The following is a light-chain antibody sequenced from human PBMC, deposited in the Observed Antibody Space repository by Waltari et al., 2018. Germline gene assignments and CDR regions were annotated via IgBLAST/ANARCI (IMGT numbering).Light chain of an antibody. CDR3: QKYGTLPAT. CDR1: QSISRY. Sequence: EIMLTQSPGILSLSRGERATLSCRTSQSISRYLAWYQQKPGQAPRLLIYDAASRATGIPDRFSGSGSGTDFSLTISRLEPEDSAVYYCQKYGTLPATFGQGTKVEIK. CDR2: DAA. V-gene: IGKV3-20*01. J-gene: IGKJ1*01.